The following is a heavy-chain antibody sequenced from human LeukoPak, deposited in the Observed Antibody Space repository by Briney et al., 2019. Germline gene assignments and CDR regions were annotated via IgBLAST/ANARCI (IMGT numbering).Heavy chain of an antibody. D-gene: IGHD3-10*01. CDR2: INPSGGST. CDR1: GYTFTSYG. J-gene: IGHJ6*03. CDR3: ARGPSITMVRGGQCYYYMDV. V-gene: IGHV1-46*01. Sequence: ASVKVSCKASGYTFTSYGISWVRQAPGQGLEWMGIINPSGGSTNYAQKFQGRVTMTRDTSTNTVYMELSSLRSEDTAVYYCARGPSITMVRGGQCYYYMDVWGKGTTVTISS.